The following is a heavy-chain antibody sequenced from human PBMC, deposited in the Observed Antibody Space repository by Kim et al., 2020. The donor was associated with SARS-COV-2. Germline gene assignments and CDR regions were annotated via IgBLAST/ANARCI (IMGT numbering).Heavy chain of an antibody. D-gene: IGHD3-9*01. Sequence: GGSLRLSCAASGFTFSSYGMHWVRQAPGKGLEWVAVISYDGSNKYYADSVKGRFTISRDNSKNTLYLQMNSLRAEDTAVYYCAKDQAIRYFDWLLLGHDYDYGMDVWGQGTTVTVSS. CDR2: ISYDGSNK. CDR1: GFTFSSYG. CDR3: AKDQAIRYFDWLLLGHDYDYGMDV. J-gene: IGHJ6*02. V-gene: IGHV3-30*18.